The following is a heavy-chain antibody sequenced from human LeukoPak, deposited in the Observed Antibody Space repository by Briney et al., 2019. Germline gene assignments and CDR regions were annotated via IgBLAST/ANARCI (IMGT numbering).Heavy chain of an antibody. D-gene: IGHD1-26*01. CDR2: IIPIFGTA. Sequence: SVKVSCKASGGTFSSYAISWVRQAPGQGLEWMGGIIPIFGTANYAQKFQGRVTITADESTSTAYMELSSLRSEDTAVYYCARELYRALSGSYYPKDYYYYGMDVWGQGTTVTVSS. CDR3: ARELYRALSGSYYPKDYYYYGMDV. J-gene: IGHJ6*02. V-gene: IGHV1-69*13. CDR1: GGTFSSYA.